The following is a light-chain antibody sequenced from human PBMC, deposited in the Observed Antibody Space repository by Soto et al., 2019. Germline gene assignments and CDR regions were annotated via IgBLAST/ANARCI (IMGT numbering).Light chain of an antibody. CDR3: QQYNNWPPDRT. CDR2: GAS. Sequence: EIVMTQSPATLSVSPGERATLSCRASQSVGSNLAWYQQKPGQAPRLLIYGASTRATGIPARFSGSGSGTEFTLTISSLQSEHFASYCCQQYNNWPPDRTFGQGTKVEIK. J-gene: IGKJ1*01. CDR1: QSVGSN. V-gene: IGKV3-15*01.